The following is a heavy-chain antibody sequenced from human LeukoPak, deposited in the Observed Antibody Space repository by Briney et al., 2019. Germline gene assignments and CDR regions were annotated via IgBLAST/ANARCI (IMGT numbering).Heavy chain of an antibody. J-gene: IGHJ4*02. CDR1: GGTFSSYA. D-gene: IGHD5-18*01. Sequence: GASVKVSCKASGGTFSSYAISWVRQAPGQGLEWMGGIIPIFGTANYAQKFQGRVTITADKSTSTAYMELSSLRSEDTAVYYCALDTAMVDYFGYWGQGTLVTVSS. V-gene: IGHV1-69*06. CDR2: IIPIFGTA. CDR3: ALDTAMVDYFGY.